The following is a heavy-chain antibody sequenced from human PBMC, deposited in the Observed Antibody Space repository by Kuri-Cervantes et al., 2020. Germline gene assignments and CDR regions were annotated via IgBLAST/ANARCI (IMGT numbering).Heavy chain of an antibody. Sequence: SLKISCAASGFTFDDYAMHWVRQAPGKGLEWVSGISWNSGSIGYADSVKGRFTISRDNAKNSLYLQMNSLRAEDTAVYYCARYYYDSSGSDYWGQGTLVTVSS. D-gene: IGHD3-22*01. CDR1: GFTFDDYA. CDR3: ARYYYDSSGSDY. J-gene: IGHJ4*02. CDR2: ISWNSGSI. V-gene: IGHV3-9*01.